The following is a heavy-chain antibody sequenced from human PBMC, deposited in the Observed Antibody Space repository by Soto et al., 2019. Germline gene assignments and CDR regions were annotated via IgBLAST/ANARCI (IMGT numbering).Heavy chain of an antibody. CDR1: SGSFSGYY. D-gene: IGHD6-6*01. V-gene: IGHV4-34*01. CDR2: ISQSGNT. J-gene: IGHJ4*02. CDR3: ARAPKVSGSSQTRPDF. Sequence: SETLSLTCSIYSGSFSGYYWSWIRQPPGKGLEWIGEISQSGNTNYSPSLKSRVSIPIGTSKKQFSLNLASVSAADTAVYYCARAPKVSGSSQTRPDFWGQGTLVTVSS.